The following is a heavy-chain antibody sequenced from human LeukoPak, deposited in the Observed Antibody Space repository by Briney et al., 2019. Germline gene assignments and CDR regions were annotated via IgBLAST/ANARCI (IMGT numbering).Heavy chain of an antibody. Sequence: GGSLRLSCAASGFTLTTYWMHWVRQAPGQGLVWVSRIKSDGSSTRYADSVKGRFTVSRDSAKNTLYLQMNSLRAEDTAVYYCAKSVAPLDWLDVWGQGATATVSS. J-gene: IGHJ6*02. CDR2: IKSDGSST. CDR3: AKSVAPLDWLDV. V-gene: IGHV3-74*01. CDR1: GFTLTTYW. D-gene: IGHD3-9*01.